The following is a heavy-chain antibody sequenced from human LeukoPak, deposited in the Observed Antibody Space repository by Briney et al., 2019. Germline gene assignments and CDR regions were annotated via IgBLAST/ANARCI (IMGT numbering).Heavy chain of an antibody. D-gene: IGHD6-6*01. V-gene: IGHV3-23*01. Sequence: GGSLRLSCAASGFAFSSYAMTWVRQAPGKGLEWVSGISGSGDSIYYADSVKGRLTISRDNSKNTLYLQMNSLRAEDTAVYYCAKQEYSSSSSDYWGQGTLVTVSS. CDR1: GFAFSSYA. CDR2: ISGSGDSI. J-gene: IGHJ4*02. CDR3: AKQEYSSSSSDY.